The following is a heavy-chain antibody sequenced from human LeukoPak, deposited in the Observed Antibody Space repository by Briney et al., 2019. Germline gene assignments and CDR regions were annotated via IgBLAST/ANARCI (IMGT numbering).Heavy chain of an antibody. CDR3: AKDDTPTVTTVAVDY. CDR2: ISYDGSNK. CDR1: GFTFSSYG. V-gene: IGHV3-30*18. J-gene: IGHJ4*02. D-gene: IGHD4-17*01. Sequence: GGSLRLSCAASGFTFSSYGMHWVRQAPGKGLEWVAVISYDGSNKYYADSVKGRFTISRDNSKSTLYLQMNSLRAEDTAVYYCAKDDTPTVTTVAVDYWGQGTLVTVSS.